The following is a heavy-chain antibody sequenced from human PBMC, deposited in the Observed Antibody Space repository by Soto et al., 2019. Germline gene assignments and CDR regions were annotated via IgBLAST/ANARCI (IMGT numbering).Heavy chain of an antibody. D-gene: IGHD3-22*01. CDR1: GFSFGDYA. CDR2: TRNKAHGETT. V-gene: IGHV3-49*03. J-gene: IGHJ4*02. Sequence: GGSLRLSCTASGFSFGDYAISWFRQAPGKGPEWVGFTRNKAHGETTEYAASVRGRFNISRDDSNSIAYLEMNSLKTEDTAVYFCTRVKDPITVVAASTKYWGQGTWVTVSS. CDR3: TRVKDPITVVAASTKY.